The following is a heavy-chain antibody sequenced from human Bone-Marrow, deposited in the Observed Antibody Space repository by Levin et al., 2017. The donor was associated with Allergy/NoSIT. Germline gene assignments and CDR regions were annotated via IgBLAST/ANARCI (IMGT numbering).Heavy chain of an antibody. CDR1: GFTFRDFY. J-gene: IGHJ5*02. Sequence: LSLPCAASGFTFRDFYISWLRPPPGRGLEWIAYIFNTTYTNYAESVRGRFAISRDNAKNSVFLEMHSLRVEDTAIYYCARGLIDQWGQGTLVTVSS. CDR2: IFNTTYT. CDR3: ARGLIDQ. D-gene: IGHD2-21*02. V-gene: IGHV3-11*06.